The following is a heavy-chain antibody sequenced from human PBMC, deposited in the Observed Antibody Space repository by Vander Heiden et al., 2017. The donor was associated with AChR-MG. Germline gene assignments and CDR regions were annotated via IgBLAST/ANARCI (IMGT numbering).Heavy chain of an antibody. CDR1: GGLISSSY. Sequence: QVQLQESGPGLVKPSETLSLTCTVPGGLISSSYGSWIRQPPGKGLEWIGYIYYSGSTNYNPSLKSRVTISVDTSKNQFSLKLSSVTAADTAVYYCARHGYYGSGSYSYYYGMDVWGQGTTVTVSS. J-gene: IGHJ6*02. CDR3: ARHGYYGSGSYSYYYGMDV. V-gene: IGHV4-59*08. D-gene: IGHD3-10*01. CDR2: IYYSGST.